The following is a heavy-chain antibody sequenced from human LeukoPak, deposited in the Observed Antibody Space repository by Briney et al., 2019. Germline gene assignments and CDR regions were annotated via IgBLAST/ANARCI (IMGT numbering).Heavy chain of an antibody. V-gene: IGHV4-39*01. D-gene: IGHD3-22*01. CDR2: IYYSGST. CDR3: ARRSEVVANYYYYYMDV. CDR1: GGSISSGSYY. J-gene: IGHJ6*03. Sequence: SETLSLTCTVSGGSISSGSYYWGWIRQPPGKGLEWIGSIYYSGSTYYNPSLKSRVTISVDTSKNQFSLKLSSVTAADTAVYYCARRSEVVANYYYYYMDVWGKGTTVTVSS.